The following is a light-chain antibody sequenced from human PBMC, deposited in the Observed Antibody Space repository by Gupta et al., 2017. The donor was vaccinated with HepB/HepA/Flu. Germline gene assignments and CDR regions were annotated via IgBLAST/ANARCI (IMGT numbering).Light chain of an antibody. CDR2: AAS. J-gene: IGKJ1*01. V-gene: IGKV1-39*01. Sequence: PSSLSASVGDRVTITCRASQSISTYLNWYQQKPWKAPKLLIYAASSLQSGVPSRFSGSGSGTDFTLSISSLQPEDFATYYCQQGHSAPRTFGQGTKVVIK. CDR3: QQGHSAPRT. CDR1: QSISTY.